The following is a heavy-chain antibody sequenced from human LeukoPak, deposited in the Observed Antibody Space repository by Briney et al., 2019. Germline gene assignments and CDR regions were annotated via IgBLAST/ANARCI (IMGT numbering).Heavy chain of an antibody. V-gene: IGHV4-59*01. J-gene: IGHJ4*02. D-gene: IGHD2-2*01. CDR3: ARVEYQLRHFDY. CDR2: IYYSGST. Sequence: SETLSLTCTVSGGSISSYYWSWIRQPPGKGLEWIGYIYYSGSTNYNPSLKSRVTISVDTSKNQFSLKLSSVTAADTAVYYCARVEYQLRHFDYWGQGTLVTVSS. CDR1: GGSISSYY.